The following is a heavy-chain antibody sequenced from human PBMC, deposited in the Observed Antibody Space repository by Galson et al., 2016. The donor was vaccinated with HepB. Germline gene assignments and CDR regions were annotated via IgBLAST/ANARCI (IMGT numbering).Heavy chain of an antibody. CDR2: FSHDGRNQ. J-gene: IGHJ4*02. CDR1: GFTLSNYA. CDR3: ARDRDYWGQFEY. D-gene: IGHD3-16*01. V-gene: IGHV3-30*03. Sequence: SLRLSCAASGFTLSNYAIHWVRQAPGKGLEWVALFSHDGRNQYYADSLMGRITVSRDDSKNMVYLQLNSLRAEDTAVYYCARDRDYWGQFEYWGQGALVTVSS.